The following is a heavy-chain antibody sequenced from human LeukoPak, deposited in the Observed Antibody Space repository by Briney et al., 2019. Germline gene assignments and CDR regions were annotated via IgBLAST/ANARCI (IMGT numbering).Heavy chain of an antibody. V-gene: IGHV3-66*04. J-gene: IGHJ4*02. D-gene: IGHD3-22*01. CDR3: GRHSSVWTLAFVY. CDR1: GLTFSSHG. CDR2: IYSGGRT. Sequence: PGGSLRLSCAASGLTFSSHGIHWVRQAPGKGLDWVSVIYSGGRTSYADFVKGRFTISRDNSKNTLYLQMNSLRAEDTAVYYCGRHSSVWTLAFVYWGQGTLVTVSS.